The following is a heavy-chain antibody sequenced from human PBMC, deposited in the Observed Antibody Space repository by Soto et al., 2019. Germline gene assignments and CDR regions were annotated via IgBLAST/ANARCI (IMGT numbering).Heavy chain of an antibody. J-gene: IGHJ3*02. Sequence: EAQLFESGGDLVQPGGSLRLSCEASGFTFNKHAINWVRQAPGKGLEWVSSISGLGNRVYYADSVKGRFTISRDNSKNTVYLQMSSLRAEDTAIFYCAKAELGMDAFDIWGPGTSVTVSS. CDR2: ISGLGNRV. V-gene: IGHV3-23*01. D-gene: IGHD7-27*01. CDR3: AKAELGMDAFDI. CDR1: GFTFNKHA.